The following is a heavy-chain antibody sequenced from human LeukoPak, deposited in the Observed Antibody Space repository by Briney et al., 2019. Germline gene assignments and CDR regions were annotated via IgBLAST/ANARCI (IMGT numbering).Heavy chain of an antibody. D-gene: IGHD6-19*01. CDR3: ARVIYSSGFDY. J-gene: IGHJ4*02. Sequence: PSETLSLTCTVSGGSVSSGSYYWSWIRQPPGKGLEWIGYIYYSGSTNYNPSLKSRVTISVDTSKNQFSLKLSSVTAADTAVYYCARVIYSSGFDYWGQGTPVTVSS. V-gene: IGHV4-61*01. CDR1: GGSVSSGSYY. CDR2: IYYSGST.